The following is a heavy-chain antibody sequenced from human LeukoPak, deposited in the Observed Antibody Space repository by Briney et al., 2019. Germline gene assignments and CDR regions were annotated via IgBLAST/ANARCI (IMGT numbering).Heavy chain of an antibody. CDR1: GGTFSSYA. J-gene: IGHJ3*02. D-gene: IGHD2-2*01. Sequence: SSVKVSCKASGGTFSSYAISWVRQAPGQGLEWMGGIIPIFGTANYAQKFQGRVTITADKSTSTAYMELSSLRSEDTAVYYCARRYCSSTSCYLGAFGIWGQGTMVTVSS. V-gene: IGHV1-69*06. CDR3: ARRYCSSTSCYLGAFGI. CDR2: IIPIFGTA.